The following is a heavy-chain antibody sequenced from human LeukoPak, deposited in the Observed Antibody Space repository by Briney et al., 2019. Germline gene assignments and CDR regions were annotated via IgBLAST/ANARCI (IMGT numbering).Heavy chain of an antibody. J-gene: IGHJ4*02. Sequence: GGSLRLSCAASGFTVSSNYMSWVRQPPGKGLEWVSVIYIRGSTYYADSVKGRFTISRENSKNTLYLQMNSLRAEDTAVYYCAREKRESYSSGWYGFDYWGQGTLVTVSS. V-gene: IGHV3-53*01. D-gene: IGHD6-19*01. CDR2: IYIRGST. CDR1: GFTVSSNY. CDR3: AREKRESYSSGWYGFDY.